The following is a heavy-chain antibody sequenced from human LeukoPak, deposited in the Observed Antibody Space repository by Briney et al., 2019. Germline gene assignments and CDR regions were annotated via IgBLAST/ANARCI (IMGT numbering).Heavy chain of an antibody. CDR2: ISGGTT. CDR3: SRGSGWLSVY. D-gene: IGHD6-19*01. J-gene: IGHJ4*02. CDR1: GFTFCDYL. V-gene: IGHV3-49*03. Sequence: RSGGSLRLSCTASGFTFCDYLMSWFRQAPGKGLEWISFISGGTTEYAASVKGRFTISRDDSTSIAYLQMNSLTTEDTAVYYCSRGSGWLSVYWGQGTLVTVSS.